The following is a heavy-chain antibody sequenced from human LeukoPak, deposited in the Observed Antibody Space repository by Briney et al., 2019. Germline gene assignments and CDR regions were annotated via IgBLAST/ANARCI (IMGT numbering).Heavy chain of an antibody. Sequence: GGSLRLSCAASGFTLSNAWMNWVRQAPSKGLEWVGRIRSKPNNYATAYAASVKGRFTISRDDSKNTAYLQMNSLKTEDTAVYFCARLHVSWALDPWGQGTLVAVSS. J-gene: IGHJ5*02. D-gene: IGHD2-15*01. CDR3: ARLHVSWALDP. CDR2: IRSKPNNYAT. CDR1: GFTLSNAW. V-gene: IGHV3-73*01.